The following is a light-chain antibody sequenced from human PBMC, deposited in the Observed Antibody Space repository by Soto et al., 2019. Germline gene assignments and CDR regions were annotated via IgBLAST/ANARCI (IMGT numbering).Light chain of an antibody. J-gene: IGKJ3*01. CDR2: GPS. Sequence: EIVMTQSPATLSVSPGEGGTLSCRASQNISTNLAWYQQSPGQAPRLLISGPSTRATGIPARFSGSGSGTEFTLTISNLQSEDCAVYFCQQYDKWPPGFGPGTKVDLK. CDR3: QQYDKWPPG. CDR1: QNISTN. V-gene: IGKV3-15*01.